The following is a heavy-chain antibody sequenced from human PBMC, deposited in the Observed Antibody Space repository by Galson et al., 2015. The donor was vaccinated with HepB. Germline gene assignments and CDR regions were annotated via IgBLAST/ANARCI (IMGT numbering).Heavy chain of an antibody. Sequence: SVKVSCKASGYTFTSYYMHWVRQAPGQGLEWMGIINPSGGSTSYAQKFQGRVTMTRDTSTSTVYMELSGLRSDDTAVYYCARERGTDIVVVPAAMSYWGQGTLVTVSS. V-gene: IGHV1-46*01. CDR2: INPSGGST. CDR3: ARERGTDIVVVPAAMSY. CDR1: GYTFTSYY. J-gene: IGHJ4*02. D-gene: IGHD2-2*01.